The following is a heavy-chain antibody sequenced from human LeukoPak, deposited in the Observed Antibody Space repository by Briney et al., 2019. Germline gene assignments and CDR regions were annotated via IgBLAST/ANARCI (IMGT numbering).Heavy chain of an antibody. CDR1: GGSISSGGDY. J-gene: IGHJ4*02. D-gene: IGHD3-10*01. Sequence: PSQTLSLTCTVSGGSISSGGDYRSWIRQLPGKGLEWIGYIYSSGSPYYNPSLKSRLTISLDTSKNQFSLKLSSVTAADTAVYYCARDRGKYYLDYWGQGTLVTVSS. CDR3: ARDRGKYYLDY. V-gene: IGHV4-31*03. CDR2: IYSSGSP.